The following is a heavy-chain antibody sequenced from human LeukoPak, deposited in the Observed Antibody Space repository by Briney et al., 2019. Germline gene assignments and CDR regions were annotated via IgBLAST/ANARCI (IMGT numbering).Heavy chain of an antibody. CDR1: GYTFTGYY. Sequence: GASVKVSCKASGYTFTGYYMHWVRQAPGQGLEWMGWINPNSGGTSYAQKFQGRVTMTRDTSISTAYMELSRLRSDDTAVYYCAREGPRAAADYWGQGTLVTVSS. V-gene: IGHV1-2*02. CDR2: INPNSGGT. CDR3: AREGPRAAADY. J-gene: IGHJ4*02. D-gene: IGHD6-13*01.